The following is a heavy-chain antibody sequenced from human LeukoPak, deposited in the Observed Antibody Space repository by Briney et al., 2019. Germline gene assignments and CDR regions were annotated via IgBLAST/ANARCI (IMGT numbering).Heavy chain of an antibody. Sequence: ASVTVSCTASGYTFTGYYMHWVRQAPGQGLEWMGWINPNSGGTNYAQKFQGRVTMTRDTSISTAYMELSRLRSDDTAVYYCARDNWAIHDAFDIWGQGTMVTVSS. J-gene: IGHJ3*02. D-gene: IGHD7-27*01. CDR1: GYTFTGYY. V-gene: IGHV1-2*02. CDR2: INPNSGGT. CDR3: ARDNWAIHDAFDI.